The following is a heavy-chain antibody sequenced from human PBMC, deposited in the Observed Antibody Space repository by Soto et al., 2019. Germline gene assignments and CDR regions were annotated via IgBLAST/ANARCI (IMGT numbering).Heavy chain of an antibody. V-gene: IGHV4-39*07. CDR1: GDPIRSSSYY. Sequence: SETLSLTCTVSGDPIRSSSYYWGWIRQPPGKGLEWIGQINHSGSANYHPSLKSRVTIFLHTSKNQFSLKLSSVTAADTAVYYCATQIAAAAPFDYWGQGTLVTVSS. CDR3: ATQIAAAAPFDY. CDR2: INHSGSA. J-gene: IGHJ4*02. D-gene: IGHD6-13*01.